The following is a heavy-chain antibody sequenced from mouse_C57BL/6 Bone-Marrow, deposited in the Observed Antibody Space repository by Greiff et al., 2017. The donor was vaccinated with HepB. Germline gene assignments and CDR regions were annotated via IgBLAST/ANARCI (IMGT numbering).Heavy chain of an antibody. D-gene: IGHD1-1*01. V-gene: IGHV5-9*01. CDR1: GFTFSSYT. J-gene: IGHJ2*01. CDR3: ARLDTTVVDY. CDR2: ISGGGGNT. Sequence: EVQLVESGGGLVKPGGSLKLSCAASGFTFSSYTMSWVRQTPEKRLEWVATISGGGGNTYYPDSVKGRFTISRDNAKNTLYLQMSSLRSEDTALYYCARLDTTVVDYWGQGTTLTVSS.